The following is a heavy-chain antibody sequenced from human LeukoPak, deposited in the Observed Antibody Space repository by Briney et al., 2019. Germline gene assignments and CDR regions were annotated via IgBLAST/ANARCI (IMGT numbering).Heavy chain of an antibody. CDR1: GYNLTELS. D-gene: IGHD2-15*01. V-gene: IGHV1-24*01. J-gene: IGHJ3*02. CDR2: FDPEDGET. CDR3: AAVVVVAATAPDAFDI. Sequence: GASVKVSCKVSGYNLTELSMHWVRQAPGKGLEWMGGFDPEDGETIYAQKFQGRVTMTEDTSTDTAYMELSSLRSEDTAVYYCAAVVVVAATAPDAFDIWGQGTMVTVSS.